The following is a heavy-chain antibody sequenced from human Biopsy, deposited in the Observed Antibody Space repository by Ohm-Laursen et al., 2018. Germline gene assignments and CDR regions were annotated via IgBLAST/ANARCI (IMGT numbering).Heavy chain of an antibody. CDR3: VKQWGGYNFDS. V-gene: IGHV3-23*01. J-gene: IGHJ5*01. CDR2: IDVSDYNT. D-gene: IGHD1-14*01. CDR1: GFPFSDYY. Sequence: SLRLSCTASGFPFSDYYMSWIRQAPGKGLEWVAHIDVSDYNTYYADSVRGRFTISRDNSKQMVHLEINSLTADDTAVYYCVKQWGGYNFDSWGQGTLVTVSS.